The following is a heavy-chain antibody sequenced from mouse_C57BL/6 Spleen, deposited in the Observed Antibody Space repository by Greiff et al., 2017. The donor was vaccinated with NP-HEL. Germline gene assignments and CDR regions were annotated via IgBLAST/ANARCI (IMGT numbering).Heavy chain of an antibody. CDR3: EREGGVVSMDY. J-gene: IGHJ4*01. Sequence: QVQLKESGAELARPGASVKMSCKASGYTFTSYTMHWVKQRPGQGLEWIGYINPSSGYTKYNQKFKDKATLTADKSSSTAYMQLSSLTSEDSAVYYVEREGGVVSMDYWGQGTSVTVSS. D-gene: IGHD1-1*01. CDR1: GYTFTSYT. V-gene: IGHV1-4*01. CDR2: INPSSGYT.